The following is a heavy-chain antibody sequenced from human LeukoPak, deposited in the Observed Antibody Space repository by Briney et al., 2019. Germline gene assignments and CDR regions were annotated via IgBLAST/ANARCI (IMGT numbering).Heavy chain of an antibody. CDR2: INPNSGDT. CDR1: GYTFTGYY. Sequence: ASVKVSCKASGYTFTGYYVYWVRQAPGQGLEWMGWINPNSGDTNYAQKFQGRVTMTRDTSISTAYMELSSLRSDDTAMYYCARMWSTATSGWNWFDPWGQGTLVTVSS. CDR3: ARMWSTATSGWNWFDP. V-gene: IGHV1-2*02. D-gene: IGHD6-13*01. J-gene: IGHJ5*02.